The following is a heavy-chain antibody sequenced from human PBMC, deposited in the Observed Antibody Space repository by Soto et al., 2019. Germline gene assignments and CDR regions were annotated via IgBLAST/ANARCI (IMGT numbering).Heavy chain of an antibody. V-gene: IGHV3-74*01. CDR3: ATDEDLYPKGYSSSWFAYYYGRDV. Sequence: GGSMRLSCSASVFTFSSYWMHWVRQAPGKGLVWVSRINSDGSSTSYADSVKGRFTISRDNAKNTLYLQMNSLRAEDTAVYYCATDEDLYPKGYSSSWFAYYYGRDVWGQGNTVTGSS. D-gene: IGHD6-13*01. CDR1: VFTFSSYW. CDR2: INSDGSST. J-gene: IGHJ6*02.